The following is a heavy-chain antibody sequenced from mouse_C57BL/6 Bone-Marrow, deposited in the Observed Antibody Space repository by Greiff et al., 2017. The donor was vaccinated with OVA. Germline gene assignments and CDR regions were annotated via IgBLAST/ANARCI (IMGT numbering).Heavy chain of an antibody. D-gene: IGHD1-1*01. V-gene: IGHV10-3*01. CDR1: GFTFNTYA. CDR2: IRSKSSNYAT. Sequence: DVHLVESGGGLVQPKGSLKLSCAASGFTFNTYAMHWVRQAPGKGLEWVARIRSKSSNYATYYADSVKDRFTISRDDSQSMLYLQMNNLKTEDTAMYYCVREDYYGSSPNAMDYWGQGTSVTVSS. CDR3: VREDYYGSSPNAMDY. J-gene: IGHJ4*01.